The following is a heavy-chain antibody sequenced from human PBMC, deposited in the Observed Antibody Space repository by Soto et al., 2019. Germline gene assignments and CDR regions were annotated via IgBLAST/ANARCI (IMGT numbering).Heavy chain of an antibody. J-gene: IGHJ5*02. CDR3: GRDNPPHYGDPSNWFPP. CDR1: GYTFTSYG. CDR2: ISAYNGNT. V-gene: IGHV1-18*01. D-gene: IGHD4-17*01. Sequence: QVQLVQSGAEVKKPGASVKVSCKASGYTFTSYGISWVRQAPGQGLEWMGWISAYNGNTNYAQKLQGRVTMTTDTSTTTAYRGLRSLRLAHTPLYYCGRDNPPHYGDPSNWFPPWGQGTLFTVSS.